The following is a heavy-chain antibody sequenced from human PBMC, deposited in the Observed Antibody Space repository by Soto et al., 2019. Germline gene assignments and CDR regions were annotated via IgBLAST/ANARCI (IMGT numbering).Heavy chain of an antibody. CDR3: ARYKRPWLGLDV. D-gene: IGHD6-19*01. Sequence: ASVKVSCKASGGTFSSYAISWVRQAPGQGLEWMGGIIPIFGTANYAQKFQGRVTITADESTSTAYMELSSLRSEDTAVYYCARYKRPWLGLDVWGQGTKVTVSS. J-gene: IGHJ6*02. V-gene: IGHV1-69*13. CDR2: IIPIFGTA. CDR1: GGTFSSYA.